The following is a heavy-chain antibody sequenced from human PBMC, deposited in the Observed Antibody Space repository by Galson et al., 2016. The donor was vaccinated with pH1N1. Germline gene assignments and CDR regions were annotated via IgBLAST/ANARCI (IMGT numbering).Heavy chain of an antibody. D-gene: IGHD5-18*01. V-gene: IGHV5-51*01. J-gene: IGHJ4*02. CDR3: ARHSGDGYRYGSERYFDY. CDR1: GYSFTRYW. Sequence: QSGAEVKKPGESLKISRKGSGYSFTRYWIGWVRQMPGKGLEWMGIIFPGDSDTRYSPSFQGQVTISADKSISTAYLQWSSLKASDTAMYYWARHSGDGYRYGSERYFDYWGQGTLVTVSS. CDR2: IFPGDSDT.